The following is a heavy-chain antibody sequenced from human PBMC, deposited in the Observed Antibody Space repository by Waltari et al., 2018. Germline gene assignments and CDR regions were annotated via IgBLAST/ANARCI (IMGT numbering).Heavy chain of an antibody. Sequence: QVQLVQSGSELKKPGASVKISCKASGYIFTSYAINWVRQAPGQGLELMGGDSSRTGDPTYGQGFTERFVCSLDTSVTTAYLEINNLKVEDTAVYYCTREVVPAAAVVVNWFDPWGQGTLVTVSS. CDR3: TREVVPAAAVVVNWFDP. V-gene: IGHV7-4-1*02. CDR1: GYIFTSYA. CDR2: DSSRTGDP. J-gene: IGHJ5*02. D-gene: IGHD2-15*01.